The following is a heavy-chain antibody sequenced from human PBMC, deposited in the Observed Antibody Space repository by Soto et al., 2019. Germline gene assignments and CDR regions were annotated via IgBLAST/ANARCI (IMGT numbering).Heavy chain of an antibody. J-gene: IGHJ5*02. CDR2: MNPNSGNT. CDR1: GYTFTSYD. V-gene: IGHV1-8*01. D-gene: IGHD3-3*01. Sequence: ASVKVSCKASGYTFTSYDINWVRQATGQGLEWMGWMNPNSGNTGYAQKFQGRVTMTRNTSISTAYMELSSLRSEDTAVYYCARGRGSIFGVVINGFRFDPWGQGTLVTVSS. CDR3: ARGRGSIFGVVINGFRFDP.